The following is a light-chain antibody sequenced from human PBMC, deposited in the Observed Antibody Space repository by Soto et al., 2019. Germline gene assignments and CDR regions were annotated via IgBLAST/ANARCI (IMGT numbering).Light chain of an antibody. CDR2: EVT. J-gene: IGLJ1*01. V-gene: IGLV2-14*01. CDR1: NSDVGGNNY. CDR3: NSYTSDYTYV. Sequence: QSALTQPASVSGSPGQSITISCTGTNSDVGGNNYVSWYQHHPGKAPKLIIYEVTNRPSGISPRFSASKSGSTASLTISGLQAEDEADYYCNSYTSDYTYVFGTGTKVTVL.